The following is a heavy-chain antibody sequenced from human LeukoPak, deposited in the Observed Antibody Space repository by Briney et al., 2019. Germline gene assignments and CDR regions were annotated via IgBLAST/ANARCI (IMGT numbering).Heavy chain of an antibody. CDR3: ARAHYDYVWGSYRPYYYYYMDV. J-gene: IGHJ6*03. V-gene: IGHV4-34*01. CDR1: GGSFSGYY. D-gene: IGHD3-16*02. CDR2: INHSGST. Sequence: SETLSLTCAVYGGSFSGYYWSWIRQPPGKGLEWIGEINHSGSTNYNPSLKSRVTISVDTSKNQFSLKLSSVTAADTAVYYCARAHYDYVWGSYRPYYYYYMDVWGKGTTVTVSS.